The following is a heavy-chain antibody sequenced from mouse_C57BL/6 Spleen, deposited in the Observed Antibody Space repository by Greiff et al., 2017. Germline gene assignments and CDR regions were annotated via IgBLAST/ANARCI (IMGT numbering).Heavy chain of an antibody. CDR1: GYSFTSYY. D-gene: IGHD3-2*02. V-gene: IGHV1-66*01. CDR2: FDPGSGNT. Sequence: QVQLKESGPELVKPGASVKISCKASGYSFTSYYLHWVKQRPGQGLEWIGCFDPGSGNTKYNEQFKGQATLTADTSSSTAYMQLISLTSEDSAVYCCARLGSGYFYAMDYWGQGTSVTVSS. J-gene: IGHJ4*01. CDR3: ARLGSGYFYAMDY.